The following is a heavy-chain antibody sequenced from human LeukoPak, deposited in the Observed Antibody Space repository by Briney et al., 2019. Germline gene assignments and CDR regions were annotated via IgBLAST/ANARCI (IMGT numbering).Heavy chain of an antibody. J-gene: IGHJ4*02. CDR2: VSASGGST. Sequence: GGSLRLSCVASGFTFRTYATSWVRQAPGKGLEWVSSVSASGGSTYYADSVKGRFTISRDDSSSTLYLQMNSLKAEDTAVYFCAKEAAATYYHIDYWGQGSLVTVSS. CDR1: GFTFRTYA. CDR3: AKEAAATYYHIDY. D-gene: IGHD3-22*01. V-gene: IGHV3-23*01.